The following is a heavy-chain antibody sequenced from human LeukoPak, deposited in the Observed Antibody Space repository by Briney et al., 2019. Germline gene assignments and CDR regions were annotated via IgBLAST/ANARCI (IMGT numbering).Heavy chain of an antibody. J-gene: IGHJ4*02. CDR3: ARLGQGPGGLKDY. D-gene: IGHD1-14*01. V-gene: IGHV3-48*03. CDR1: GFTFSSYE. Sequence: PGGSLRLSCAASGFTFSSYEMNWVRQAPGKGLEWVSYISSSGSTIYYADSVKGRFTISRDNAKNSLYLQMNSLRAEDTAVYYCARLGQGPGGLKDYWGQGTLVTVPS. CDR2: ISSSGSTI.